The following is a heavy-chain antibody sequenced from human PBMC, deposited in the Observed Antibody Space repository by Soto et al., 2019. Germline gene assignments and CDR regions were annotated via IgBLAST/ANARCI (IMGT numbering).Heavy chain of an antibody. CDR2: ISDSPTGHT. Sequence: GGSLRLSCPASGFPFSSYWMHLVRQVPEKGLVWVSTISDSPTGHTHYADSVRGRFTISRDDSTNTMFLQMDSLRVEDTAVYYCSTRMIAHFDFWGQGTVVTVS. D-gene: IGHD2-21*01. CDR3: STRMIAHFDF. J-gene: IGHJ4*02. V-gene: IGHV3-23*01. CDR1: GFPFSSYW.